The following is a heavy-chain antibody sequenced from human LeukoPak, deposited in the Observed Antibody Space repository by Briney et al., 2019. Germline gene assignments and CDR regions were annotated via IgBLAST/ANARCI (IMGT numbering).Heavy chain of an antibody. Sequence: GGSLRLSCAASGFTFSSYWMSWVRQAPGKRLEWVANIKQDGSEKYYVDSVKGRFTISRDNAKNSLYLQMNSLRAEDTAIYYCAREDDWNYEDYWGQGTLVTVSS. CDR3: AREDDWNYEDY. J-gene: IGHJ4*02. CDR1: GFTFSSYW. V-gene: IGHV3-7*01. CDR2: IKQDGSEK. D-gene: IGHD1-7*01.